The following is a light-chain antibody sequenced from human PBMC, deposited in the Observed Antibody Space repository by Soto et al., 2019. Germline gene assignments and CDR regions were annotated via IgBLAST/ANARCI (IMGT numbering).Light chain of an antibody. V-gene: IGLV2-23*02. Sequence: QSVLTQPASVSGSPGQSITISCTGTSSDVGSYNLVSWYQQHPGKAPKLMIYEVSKQPSGVSNRFSGSKSGKTATLKISGLQAEDEADYYCCSYAGSSTFYVFGTGTKVTVL. CDR1: SSDVGSYNL. CDR3: CSYAGSSTFYV. J-gene: IGLJ1*01. CDR2: EVS.